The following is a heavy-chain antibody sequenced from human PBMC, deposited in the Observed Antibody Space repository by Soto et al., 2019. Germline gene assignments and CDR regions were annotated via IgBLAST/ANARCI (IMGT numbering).Heavy chain of an antibody. D-gene: IGHD1-26*01. CDR1: GGSISSSNW. CDR3: ARRVGWCDA. Sequence: QVQLQESGPGLVKPSGTLFLTCAVSGGSISSSNWWSWVRQLPGKGLEWIGEIDHSGSSNYTPSLKSRVTTSVDKSKNQFSLKISSVTAADTAVYYCARRVGWCDAWGQGTQVTVSS. CDR2: IDHSGSS. J-gene: IGHJ5*02. V-gene: IGHV4-4*02.